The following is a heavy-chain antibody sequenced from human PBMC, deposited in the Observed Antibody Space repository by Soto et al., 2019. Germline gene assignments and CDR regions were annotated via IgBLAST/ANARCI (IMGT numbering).Heavy chain of an antibody. D-gene: IGHD2-21*02. CDR1: GFSFSSIGEG. V-gene: IGHV2-5*02. CDR2: IYWDDDK. Sequence: QITLKESGPTLVKPTQTLTLTCTFPGFSFSSIGEGVGWIRQPPGKALEWLALIYWDDDKRYSPSLKSRLTITXDXSXNXXVLTMTNTDPVDTATYYCVQSRCGGDCLQSYSSHSYYGLDVWGQGTTVTVSS. CDR3: VQSRCGGDCLQSYSSHSYYGLDV. J-gene: IGHJ6*02.